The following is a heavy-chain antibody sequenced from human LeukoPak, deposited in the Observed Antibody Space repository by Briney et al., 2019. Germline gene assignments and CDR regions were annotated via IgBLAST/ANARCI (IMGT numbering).Heavy chain of an antibody. Sequence: PGGSLRLSCAASEFTFSSYSMNWVRQAPGKGLEWVSYISSSSTIHYADSVRGRFTISRDNAKNSLYLQMNSLRAEDTAVYYCARVRGSGMWTAYTDVWGKGTTVTVSS. V-gene: IGHV3-48*01. CDR1: EFTFSSYS. J-gene: IGHJ6*03. CDR3: ARVRGSGMWTAYTDV. CDR2: ISSSSTI. D-gene: IGHD1-26*01.